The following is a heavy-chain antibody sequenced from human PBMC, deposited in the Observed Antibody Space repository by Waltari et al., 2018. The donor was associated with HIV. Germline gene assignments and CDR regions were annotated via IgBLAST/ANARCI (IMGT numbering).Heavy chain of an antibody. CDR2: IDPSDSYT. CDR3: AKLRSGSYDGFDP. Sequence: DVHLVQSGAEVKKPGESLRLVCKCSGFSCAGAWIRWGRQMSGKGLEWMGSIDPSDSYTNYSPSFQGHITISADKSISTAYLQWSSLKASDTAMYYCAKLRSGSYDGFDPWGQGTLVTVSS. D-gene: IGHD3-10*01. J-gene: IGHJ5*02. CDR1: GFSCAGAW. V-gene: IGHV5-10-1*01.